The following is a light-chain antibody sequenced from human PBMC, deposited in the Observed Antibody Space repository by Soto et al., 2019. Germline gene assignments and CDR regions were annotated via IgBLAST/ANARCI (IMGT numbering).Light chain of an antibody. V-gene: IGKV3-20*01. Sequence: EIVLTQSPGTLSLSPGERATLSCRPSQSVGSTYLAWYQQRPGQAPRLLHDGASSRATGIPDRFDGSGSGTVFTLTISRLEPEDFAVYYCQQYGSRPWTFGQGTKVDI. CDR3: QQYGSRPWT. CDR2: GAS. CDR1: QSVGSTY. J-gene: IGKJ1*01.